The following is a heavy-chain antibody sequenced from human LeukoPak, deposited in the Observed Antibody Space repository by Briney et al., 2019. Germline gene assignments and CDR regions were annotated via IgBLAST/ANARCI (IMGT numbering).Heavy chain of an antibody. J-gene: IGHJ4*02. CDR3: AKDRLTYYYDSSGYKTPYYFDY. D-gene: IGHD3-22*01. V-gene: IGHV3-23*01. Sequence: GGSLRLSCAASGFIFSNYAINWVRQAPGKGLERVSVVSDYGHATYYAASVKGRFTISRDNSKNTVYLQMNSLRAEDTAVYYCAKDRLTYYYDSSGYKTPYYFDYWGQGTLVTVSS. CDR1: GFIFSNYA. CDR2: VSDYGHAT.